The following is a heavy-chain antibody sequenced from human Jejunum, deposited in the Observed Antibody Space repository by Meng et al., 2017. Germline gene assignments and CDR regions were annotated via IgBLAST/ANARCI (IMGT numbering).Heavy chain of an antibody. CDR2: INPDNGVT. CDR3: ARGGRDDYNVPHY. J-gene: IGHJ4*02. Sequence: QVQLVQAGAEVKKPGASVKVSCKTSGDTFIGYYMHWARQAPGQGLEWMGRINPDNGVTNSAQRFQGRVTMTRDTSITTAYMELNRLTSGDTAFYYCARGGRDDYNVPHYWGQGTLVTVSS. D-gene: IGHD5-24*01. V-gene: IGHV1-2*06. CDR1: GDTFIGYY.